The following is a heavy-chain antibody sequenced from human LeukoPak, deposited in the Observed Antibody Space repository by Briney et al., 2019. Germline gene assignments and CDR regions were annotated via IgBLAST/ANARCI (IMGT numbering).Heavy chain of an antibody. CDR2: MNREGSII. V-gene: IGHV3-74*01. CDR1: GFTFSNSY. D-gene: IGHD1-20*01. CDR3: VRGTTNWYGVDY. J-gene: IGHJ4*02. Sequence: GGSLRLSCAASGFTFSNSYMHWVRQAPGKGLEWLSYMNREGSIIGHADSVKGRFTMPRDNARDTLHLQMNSLRDDDTAVYFCVRGTTNWYGVDYWGRGTLVTVSS.